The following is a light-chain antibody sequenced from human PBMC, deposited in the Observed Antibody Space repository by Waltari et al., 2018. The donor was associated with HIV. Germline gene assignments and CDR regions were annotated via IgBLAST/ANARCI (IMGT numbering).Light chain of an antibody. V-gene: IGKV3-11*01. CDR1: QSVRY. J-gene: IGKJ5*01. CDR3: QQRTIWPIT. CDR2: DAS. Sequence: EIVLTQSPATLSLSPGERATLSCRASQSVRYLAWYQQKPGQAPRLLIYDASNRATGIPTRVSGSGSGTDFTLTISILEPEDFAVYYCQQRTIWPITFGQGTRLEIK.